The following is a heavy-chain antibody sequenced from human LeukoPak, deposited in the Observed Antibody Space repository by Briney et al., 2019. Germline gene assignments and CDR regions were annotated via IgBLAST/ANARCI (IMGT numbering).Heavy chain of an antibody. Sequence: SETLSLTCTVSGGSISSYYWSWIRQPPGKGLEWIGYIYYSGSTNYNPSLKSRVTISVDTSKNQFSLKLSSVTAADTAVYYCASRGYSYGYDDAFDIWGQGTMVTVSS. CDR3: ASRGYSYGYDDAFDI. CDR1: GGSISSYY. J-gene: IGHJ3*02. CDR2: IYYSGST. D-gene: IGHD5-18*01. V-gene: IGHV4-59*12.